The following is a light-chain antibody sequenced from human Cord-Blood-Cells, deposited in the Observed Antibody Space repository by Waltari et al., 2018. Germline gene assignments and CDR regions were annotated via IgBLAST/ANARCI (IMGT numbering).Light chain of an antibody. V-gene: IGKV1-33*01. Sequence: IQMTQSPSSLSAYVGDRVTITCQASQDISNYLNWYQQKPGKATKLLIYDASNLETGVPSRFSGSGSGTDFTFTISSLQPEDIATYCCQQYDNLPAFTFGPGTKVDIK. J-gene: IGKJ3*01. CDR2: DAS. CDR1: QDISNY. CDR3: QQYDNLPAFT.